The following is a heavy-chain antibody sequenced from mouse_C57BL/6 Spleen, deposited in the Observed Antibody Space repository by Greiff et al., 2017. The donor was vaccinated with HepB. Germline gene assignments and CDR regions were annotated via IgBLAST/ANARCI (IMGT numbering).Heavy chain of an antibody. CDR2: IDPSDSET. D-gene: IGHD1-1*01. CDR1: GYTFTSYW. Sequence: VQLQQPGAELVRPGSSVKLSCKASGYTFTSYWMHWVKQRPIQGLEWIGNIDPSDSETHYNQKFKDKATLTVDKSSSTAYMQLSSLTSEDSAVYYCARFSHYYGSSSGYFDYWGQGTTLTVSS. CDR3: ARFSHYYGSSSGYFDY. V-gene: IGHV1-52*01. J-gene: IGHJ2*01.